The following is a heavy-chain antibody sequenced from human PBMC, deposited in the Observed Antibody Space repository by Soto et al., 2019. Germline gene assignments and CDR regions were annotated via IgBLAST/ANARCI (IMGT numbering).Heavy chain of an antibody. CDR1: GYTFTTYG. Sequence: GASVKVSCKASGYTFTTYGISWLRQAPGQGLEWMAWISAKTGNTNYAQNFQGRVTVTTDTSTSTAYMELRSLKYEDTAVYYCARDRSSSSLRFDPWGQGTLVTVSS. D-gene: IGHD6-6*01. J-gene: IGHJ5*02. CDR3: ARDRSSSSLRFDP. V-gene: IGHV1-18*01. CDR2: ISAKTGNT.